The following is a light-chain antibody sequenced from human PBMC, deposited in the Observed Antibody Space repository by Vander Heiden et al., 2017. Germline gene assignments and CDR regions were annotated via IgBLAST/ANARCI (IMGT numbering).Light chain of an antibody. J-gene: IGKJ2*01. Sequence: DIVMTQSPDSLAVSLGERATINCKSSQSVLYSSNNKNYLAWYQQKPGQPPKLLIYWASTRESGVPDRFSASGSGTDFTLTISSLQAEDVAVYYCQQYYSTPRYTFGQGTKLEIK. CDR2: WAS. V-gene: IGKV4-1*01. CDR1: QSVLYSSNNKNY. CDR3: QQYYSTPRYT.